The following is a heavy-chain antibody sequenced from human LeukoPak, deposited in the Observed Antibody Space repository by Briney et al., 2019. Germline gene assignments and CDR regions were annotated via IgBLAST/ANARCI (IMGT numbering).Heavy chain of an antibody. J-gene: IGHJ4*02. Sequence: GGSLRLSCAASGFTFSSYGMHWVRQAPGKGLEWVAVISYDGNNKYYADSMKGRFTISRDNSKNTLYLQMNSLRAEDTAVYYCVKDLQAEMALFQIAYWGQGTLVTVSS. V-gene: IGHV3-30*18. D-gene: IGHD5-24*01. CDR1: GFTFSSYG. CDR3: VKDLQAEMALFQIAY. CDR2: ISYDGNNK.